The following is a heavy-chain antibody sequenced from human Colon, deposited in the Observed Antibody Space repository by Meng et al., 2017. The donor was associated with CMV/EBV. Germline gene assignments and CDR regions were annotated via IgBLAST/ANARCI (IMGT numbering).Heavy chain of an antibody. Sequence: ASVKVSCKASGYTFTGYYMHWVRQAPGQGLEWMGWISAYNGNTNYAQKLQGRVTMTTDTSTSTAYMELRSLRSDDTAVYYCARRSITMVRGVTPSYYFDYWGQGTLVTVSS. CDR1: GYTFTGYY. CDR3: ARRSITMVRGVTPSYYFDY. J-gene: IGHJ4*02. V-gene: IGHV1-18*04. CDR2: ISAYNGNT. D-gene: IGHD3-10*01.